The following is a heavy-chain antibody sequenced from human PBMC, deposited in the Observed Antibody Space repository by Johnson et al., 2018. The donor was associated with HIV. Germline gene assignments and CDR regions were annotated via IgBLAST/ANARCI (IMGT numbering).Heavy chain of an antibody. J-gene: IGHJ3*02. V-gene: IGHV3-30*02. CDR1: GFTFSSYG. CDR3: VQGVPNPAGAFDI. Sequence: QVQLVESGGGVVQPGESLRLSCAASGFTFSSYGMHWVRQAPGKGLEWVAFIRYDGSYRYYADSVKGRFTISRDNSKNTLYLQMTSLRAEDTAVYYCVQGVPNPAGAFDIWGRGTMVTVSS. CDR2: IRYDGSYR. D-gene: IGHD6-19*01.